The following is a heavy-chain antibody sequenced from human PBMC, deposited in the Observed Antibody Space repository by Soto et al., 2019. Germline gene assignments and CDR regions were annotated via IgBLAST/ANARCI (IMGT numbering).Heavy chain of an antibody. Sequence: EVQLLESGGGLVQPGGSLRLYCAASGLPFSSHAMSWVRQAPGKGLEWVSSISISGGNKYYADSVRGRFTISRDNSKNTLYLHMNSLTAEDTAIYYCANEIRPKDYWGQGTLVTVSS. CDR3: ANEIRPKDY. J-gene: IGHJ4*02. D-gene: IGHD4-17*01. CDR2: ISISGGNK. V-gene: IGHV3-23*01. CDR1: GLPFSSHA.